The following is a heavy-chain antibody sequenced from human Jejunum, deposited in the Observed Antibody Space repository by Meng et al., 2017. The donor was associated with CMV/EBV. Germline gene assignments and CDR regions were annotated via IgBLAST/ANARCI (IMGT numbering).Heavy chain of an antibody. V-gene: IGHV3-49*04. CDR2: ITSTAYGGTT. J-gene: IGHJ6*02. CDR1: DYA. Sequence: DYAMSWVRQAPGKGLEWVGFITSTAYGGTTEYAASVKGRFTISRDDSKRIAYLQMNSLKTEDTGVYYCAKDMSGRPGDDYYYGMDVWGQGTTVTVSS. D-gene: IGHD2-21*02. CDR3: AKDMSGRPGDDYYYGMDV.